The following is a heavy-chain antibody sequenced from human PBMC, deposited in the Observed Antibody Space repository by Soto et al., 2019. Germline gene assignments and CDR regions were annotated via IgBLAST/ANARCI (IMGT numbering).Heavy chain of an antibody. Sequence: GGSLRLSCSASGFTFNSLAMHWVRQAPGKGLQYVSSISHNGATTYYADSVKGRFIISRDNSKNSLFLQMSSLRTEDTAVYYCVKDRAIDYWGQGTLVTVSS. D-gene: IGHD3-10*01. V-gene: IGHV3-64D*08. J-gene: IGHJ4*01. CDR1: GFTFNSLA. CDR2: ISHNGATT. CDR3: VKDRAIDY.